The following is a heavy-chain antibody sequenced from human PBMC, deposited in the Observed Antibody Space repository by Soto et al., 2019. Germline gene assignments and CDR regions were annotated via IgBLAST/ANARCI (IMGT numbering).Heavy chain of an antibody. CDR2: ISSSSSYI. J-gene: IGHJ4*02. Sequence: EVQLVESGGGLVKPGGSLRLSCAASGFTFSSYSMNWVRQAPGKGLEWVSSISSSSSYIYYADSVKGRFTISRDNAKNSLYLQMNSLRAEDTAVYYCAREWYSSSSVLDYWGQGTLVTVSS. D-gene: IGHD6-6*01. V-gene: IGHV3-21*01. CDR3: AREWYSSSSVLDY. CDR1: GFTFSSYS.